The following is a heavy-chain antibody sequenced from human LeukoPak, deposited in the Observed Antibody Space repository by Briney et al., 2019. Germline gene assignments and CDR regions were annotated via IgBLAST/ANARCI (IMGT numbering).Heavy chain of an antibody. CDR2: FCLGRDT. CDR3: ARWASISRQPGGFFDH. Sequence: PSETLSLTCTVSGDSVTNDFFWGWVRQPPGKELEWIGSFCLGRDTYYRPSLKSRVTISVDTSKNQFSLNLNSVTAADTDVYYCARWASISRQPGGFFDHWGQETLVTVSS. V-gene: IGHV4-38-2*02. D-gene: IGHD3-16*01. J-gene: IGHJ4*02. CDR1: GDSVTNDFF.